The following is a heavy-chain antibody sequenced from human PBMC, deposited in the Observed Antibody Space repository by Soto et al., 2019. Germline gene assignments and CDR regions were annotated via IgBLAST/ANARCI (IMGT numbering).Heavy chain of an antibody. CDR3: ARGAYGGEFDY. J-gene: IGHJ4*02. CDR1: GYTFTSYY. V-gene: IGHV1-46*01. CDR2: INPRGGRR. D-gene: IGHD2-21*01. Sequence: QVQLVQSGAEVKKPGASVKVSCKASGYTFTSYYMHWVRQAPGQGLEWVGIINPRGGRRSYAQKVQGGVIMPRAASTSPVYRELSSLRSEDTAVYYCARGAYGGEFDYWGQGTLVTVSS.